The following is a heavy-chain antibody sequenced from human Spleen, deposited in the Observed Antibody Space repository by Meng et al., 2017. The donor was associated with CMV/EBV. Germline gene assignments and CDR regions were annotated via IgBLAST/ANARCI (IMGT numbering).Heavy chain of an antibody. D-gene: IGHD6-13*01. V-gene: IGHV4-34*01. CDR1: GGSFSVYY. CDR2: INHSGST. CDR3: AREGSGSSRFGYYGLDV. Sequence: GSLRLSCGVYGGSFSVYYWSWIRQPPGKGLEWIGEINHSGSTNYNPSLKSRVTISVDTSKNQFSLNLTSVTAADTAAYYCAREGSGSSRFGYYGLDVWGQGTTVTVSS. J-gene: IGHJ6*02.